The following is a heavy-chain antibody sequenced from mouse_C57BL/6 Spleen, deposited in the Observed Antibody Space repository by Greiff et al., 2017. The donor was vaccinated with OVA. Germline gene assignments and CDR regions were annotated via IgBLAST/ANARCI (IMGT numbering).Heavy chain of an antibody. Sequence: QVQLQQPGAELVMPGASVKLSCKASGYTFTSYWMHWVKQRPGQGLEWIGEIDPSDSYTNYNQKFKGKSTLTVDKSSSTAYMQLSSLTSEDSAVYYCARRRYYSNSHWYFDVWGTGTTVTVSS. CDR3: ARRRYYSNSHWYFDV. V-gene: IGHV1-69*01. J-gene: IGHJ1*03. CDR1: GYTFTSYW. D-gene: IGHD2-5*01. CDR2: IDPSDSYT.